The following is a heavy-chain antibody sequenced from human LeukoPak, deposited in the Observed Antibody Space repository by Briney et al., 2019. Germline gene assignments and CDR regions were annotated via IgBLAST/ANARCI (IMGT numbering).Heavy chain of an antibody. CDR3: ARGPNGWWLRDGYYYYMDV. CDR1: GGSVSSYY. D-gene: IGHD2-15*01. J-gene: IGHJ6*03. V-gene: IGHV4-59*02. CDR2: IYYSGST. Sequence: SKTLSLTCTVSGGSVSSYYWSWIRQPPGKGLDWIGYIYYSGSTNYNPSLKSRVTISVDTSKNQFSLKLSSVPAADTAVYYCARGPNGWWLRDGYYYYMDVWGKGTTVTVSS.